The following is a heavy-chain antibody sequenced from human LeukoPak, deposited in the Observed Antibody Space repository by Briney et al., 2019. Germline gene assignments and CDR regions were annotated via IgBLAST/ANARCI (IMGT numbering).Heavy chain of an antibody. V-gene: IGHV3-23*01. Sequence: GGSLRLSCAASGFTFSSYGMSWVRQAPGKGLEWVSAISGSGGSTYYADSVKGRFTISRDNSKNTLYLQMNSLRAEDTAVYYCAKDVPYYYDSSGIYWGQGNLVTVSS. D-gene: IGHD3-22*01. CDR1: GFTFSSYG. CDR2: ISGSGGST. CDR3: AKDVPYYYDSSGIY. J-gene: IGHJ4*02.